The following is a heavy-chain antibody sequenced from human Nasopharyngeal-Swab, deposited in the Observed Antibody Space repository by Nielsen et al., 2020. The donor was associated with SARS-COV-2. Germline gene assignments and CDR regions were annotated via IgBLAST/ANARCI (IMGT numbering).Heavy chain of an antibody. CDR1: GGSISSSSYY. CDR2: IYYSVST. Sequence: SETLSLTCTASGGSISSSSYYWGWIRQPPGKGLEWIGSIYYSVSTYYNPSLKSRVTISVDTSKNQFSLKLSSVTAADTAVYYCAREVATYFFDYWGQGTLVTVSS. V-gene: IGHV4-39*01. CDR3: AREVATYFFDY. D-gene: IGHD5-24*01. J-gene: IGHJ4*02.